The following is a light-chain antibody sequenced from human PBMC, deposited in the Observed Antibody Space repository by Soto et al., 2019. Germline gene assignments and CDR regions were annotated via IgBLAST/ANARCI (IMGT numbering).Light chain of an antibody. J-gene: IGLJ1*01. CDR3: SSYTTSNTRQIV. V-gene: IGLV2-14*03. CDR1: SSDVCGYNY. Sequence: QSVLTQPASVSGSPRQSITISRTGTSSDVCGYNYVSWYQHHPGKAPKLIIYDVSNRPSGVSIRFSGSKSDNTASLTISGLQPEDEADYHCSSYTTSNTRQIVFGTGTKVTVL. CDR2: DVS.